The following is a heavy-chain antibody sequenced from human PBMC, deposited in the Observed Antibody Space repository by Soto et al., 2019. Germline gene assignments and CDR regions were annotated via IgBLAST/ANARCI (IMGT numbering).Heavy chain of an antibody. D-gene: IGHD5-12*01. CDR2: IIPILGIA. CDR3: ARDSGYGYNWFDP. Sequence: QVQLVQSGAEVKKPGSSVKVSCKASGGTFSSYTISWVRQAPGQGLEWMGRIIPILGIANYAQKFQGRVTIPADKSTSTAYMELSSLRSEDTAVYYCARDSGYGYNWFDPWGQGTLVTVSS. CDR1: GGTFSSYT. V-gene: IGHV1-69*02. J-gene: IGHJ5*02.